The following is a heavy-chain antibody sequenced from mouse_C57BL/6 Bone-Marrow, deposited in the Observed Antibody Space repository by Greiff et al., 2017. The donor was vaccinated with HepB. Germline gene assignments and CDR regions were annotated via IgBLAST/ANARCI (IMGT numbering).Heavy chain of an antibody. D-gene: IGHD2-3*01. V-gene: IGHV1-50*01. J-gene: IGHJ1*03. CDR1: GYTFTSYW. CDR3: AREGWAYWYFDV. Sequence: QVQLQQPGAELVKPGASVKLSCKASGYTFTSYWMQWVKQRPGQGLEWIGEIDPSDSYTNYNQKFKGKATLTVDTFSSTAYMQLSSLTSEDSAVYYCAREGWAYWYFDVWGTGTTVTVSS. CDR2: IDPSDSYT.